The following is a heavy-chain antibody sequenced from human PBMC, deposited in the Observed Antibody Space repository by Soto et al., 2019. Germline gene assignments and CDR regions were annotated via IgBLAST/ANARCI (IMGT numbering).Heavy chain of an antibody. CDR3: AKTKEGFYYFDY. D-gene: IGHD2-8*01. CDR1: GFTFTKYS. V-gene: IGHV3-23*01. CDR2: MSGTGGYT. J-gene: IGHJ4*02. Sequence: EVQLLESGGGLVQPGGSLRLSCITSGFTFTKYSMSWVRQAPGKGLEWVSTMSGTGGYTYYADSVMGRFTVSRDNSKNTVYLQMNSLRAEDTAVYYCAKTKEGFYYFDYWGQGMLVTGSS.